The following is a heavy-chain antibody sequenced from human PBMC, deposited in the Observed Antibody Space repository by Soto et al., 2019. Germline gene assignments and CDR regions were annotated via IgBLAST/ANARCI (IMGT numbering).Heavy chain of an antibody. V-gene: IGHV4-59*01. CDR3: ARNRYDYIWGSYRDPWAFDI. J-gene: IGHJ3*02. D-gene: IGHD3-16*02. Sequence: SETLSLTCTVSGGSISSYYWSWIRQPPGKGLEWIGYIYFSGSTNYNPSLKSRVTISVDTSKNQFSLKLSSVTAADTAVYYCARNRYDYIWGSYRDPWAFDIWGQGTMVTVSS. CDR1: GGSISSYY. CDR2: IYFSGST.